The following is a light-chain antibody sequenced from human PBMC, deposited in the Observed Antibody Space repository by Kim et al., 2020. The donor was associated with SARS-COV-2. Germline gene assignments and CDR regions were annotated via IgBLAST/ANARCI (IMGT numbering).Light chain of an antibody. CDR2: YDS. CDR3: QVWHSSSDHVV. J-gene: IGLJ2*01. V-gene: IGLV3-21*04. Sequence: PRKTARITCGGDNIGSKSVLWYQQRPGQAPVLVIYYDSDRPSGIPERFSGSNSGNTATLTISRVEAGDEADYYCQVWHSSSDHVVFGGGTQLTVL. CDR1: NIGSKS.